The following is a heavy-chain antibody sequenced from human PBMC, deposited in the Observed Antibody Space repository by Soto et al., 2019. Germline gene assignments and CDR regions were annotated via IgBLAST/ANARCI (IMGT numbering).Heavy chain of an antibody. CDR2: IYYSGST. Sequence: QVQLQESGPGLVKPSQTLSLTCTVSGGSISSGGYYWSWIRQHPGKGLEWIGYIYYSGSTYYNPSLKIRVTISVDTSKNLFSLKLSSVTAADTAVYYCARQGYCSSTSCRDWYFDLWGRGTLVTVSS. D-gene: IGHD2-2*01. CDR1: GGSISSGGYY. V-gene: IGHV4-31*03. J-gene: IGHJ2*01. CDR3: ARQGYCSSTSCRDWYFDL.